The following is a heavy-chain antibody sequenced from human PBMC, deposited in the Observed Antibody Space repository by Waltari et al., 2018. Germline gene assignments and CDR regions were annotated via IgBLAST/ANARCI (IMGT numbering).Heavy chain of an antibody. CDR3: ARDSSSSLYYYGMDV. J-gene: IGHJ6*02. CDR2: IYYSGST. Sequence: QVQLQESGPGLVKPSETLSLTCTVSGGSISSYYWSWIRQPPGKGLEWIGYIYYSGSTNSNPSLKSRVTRSVDTSKNQFSLKLSSVTAADTAVYYCARDSSSSLYYYGMDVWGQGTTVTVSS. D-gene: IGHD6-6*01. V-gene: IGHV4-59*01. CDR1: GGSISSYY.